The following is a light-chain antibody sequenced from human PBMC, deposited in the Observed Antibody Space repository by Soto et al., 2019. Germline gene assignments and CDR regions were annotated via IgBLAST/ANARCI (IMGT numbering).Light chain of an antibody. V-gene: IGKV1-5*03. CDR1: QRISSW. CDR3: QEYNSYSLT. Sequence: DIQMTQSPSTLSASVGDRVTITCRASQRISSWLSWYQQKPGKAPKLLNYNPFSFESGVPSRFRCSGSGTEFTLTIISLQPDDFATYYCQEYNSYSLTFGQGTKVEIK. CDR2: NPF. J-gene: IGKJ1*01.